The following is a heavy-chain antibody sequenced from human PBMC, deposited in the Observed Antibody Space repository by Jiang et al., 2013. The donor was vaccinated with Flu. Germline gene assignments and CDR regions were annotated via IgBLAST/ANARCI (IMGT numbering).Heavy chain of an antibody. Sequence: WLGRTYYRSKWYNDYAVSVKSRITINPDTSKNQFSLQLNSVTPEDTAVYYCARAKAYQLPLGAFDIWGQGTMVTVSS. CDR3: ARAKAYQLPLGAFDI. D-gene: IGHD2-2*01. CDR2: TYYRSKWYN. J-gene: IGHJ3*02. V-gene: IGHV6-1*01.